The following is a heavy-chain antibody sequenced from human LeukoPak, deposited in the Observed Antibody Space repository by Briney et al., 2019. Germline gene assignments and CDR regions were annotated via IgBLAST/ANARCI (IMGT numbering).Heavy chain of an antibody. V-gene: IGHV3-21*01. Sequence: GGSLRLSCAASGFTFSSYSMNWVRQAPGKGPEWVSSISSSSSYIYYADSVKGRFTISRDNAKNSLYLQMNSLRAEDTAVYYCARDRMVRGVILPAYGMDVWGQGTTVTVSS. CDR1: GFTFSSYS. CDR3: ARDRMVRGVILPAYGMDV. J-gene: IGHJ6*02. CDR2: ISSSSSYI. D-gene: IGHD3-10*01.